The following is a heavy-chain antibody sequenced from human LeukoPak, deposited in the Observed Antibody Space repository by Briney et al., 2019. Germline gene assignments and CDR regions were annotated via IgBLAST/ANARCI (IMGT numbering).Heavy chain of an antibody. V-gene: IGHV4-39*01. CDR2: IYYSGST. D-gene: IGHD1-26*01. Sequence: PSETLSLTCTVSGGSISSSSYYWGWIRQPPGKGLEWIGGIYYSGSTYYNPSLKSRVTISVDTSKNQFSLKLSSVTAADTAVYYCARRGAEWELPYFDYWGQGTLVTVAS. CDR3: ARRGAEWELPYFDY. J-gene: IGHJ4*02. CDR1: GGSISSSSYY.